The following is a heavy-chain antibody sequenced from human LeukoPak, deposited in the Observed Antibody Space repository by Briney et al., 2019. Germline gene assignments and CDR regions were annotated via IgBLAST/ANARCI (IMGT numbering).Heavy chain of an antibody. V-gene: IGHV3-7*01. CDR1: GFTFSHYW. J-gene: IGHJ3*01. CDR2: LNQNGSIQ. Sequence: PGGSLRLSCVASGFTFSHYWMTWYRQAPGKGLEWVANLNQNGSIQAYGDSVRGRFTISRDNAKNSVYIQMNSLRAEDTAMYFCARDHNVADVWGRGTKVTVSS. CDR3: ARDHNVADV. D-gene: IGHD2-8*01.